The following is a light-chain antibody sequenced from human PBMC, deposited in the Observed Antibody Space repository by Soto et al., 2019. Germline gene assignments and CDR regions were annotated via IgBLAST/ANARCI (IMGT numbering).Light chain of an antibody. CDR3: QQYNNWART. CDR2: GAS. V-gene: IGKV3-15*01. Sequence: EIVMTQSPATLSVSPGERATLSCRASQSVSSNLAWYQQKPGQAPRLLIYGASTRATGIPARFSGSGSGTEFTLTISSLQSEDFAVYYCQQYNNWARTFGQGTKVHIK. CDR1: QSVSSN. J-gene: IGKJ1*01.